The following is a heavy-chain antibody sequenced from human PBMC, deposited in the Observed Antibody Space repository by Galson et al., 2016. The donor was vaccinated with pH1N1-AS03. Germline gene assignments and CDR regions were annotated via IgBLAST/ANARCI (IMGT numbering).Heavy chain of an antibody. CDR1: GFTFTNHA. V-gene: IGHV3-23*01. CDR3: AKDASLPSIYDPIFAT. D-gene: IGHD5/OR15-5a*01. Sequence: SLRLSCAASGFTFTNHAMTWVRQAPGKGLEWVSIISYRGSFYADSVKGRSTISRDNSRNTLFLQMTSLRAEDTAIYYYAKDASLPSIYDPIFATWGQGTLATVSS. J-gene: IGHJ5*02. CDR2: ISYRGS.